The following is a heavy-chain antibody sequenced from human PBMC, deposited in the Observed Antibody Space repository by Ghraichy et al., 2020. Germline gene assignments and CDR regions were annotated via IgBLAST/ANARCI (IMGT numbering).Heavy chain of an antibody. V-gene: IGHV3-23*01. CDR2: ISGSGGST. J-gene: IGHJ1*01. D-gene: IGHD3-3*01. Sequence: GESLNISCAASGFTFSSYAMSWVRQAPGKGLEWVSAISGSGGSTYYADSVKGRFTISRDNSKNTLYLQMNSLRAEDTAVYYCAKGEWYYDFWSGSSYFQHWGQGTLVTVSS. CDR1: GFTFSSYA. CDR3: AKGEWYYDFWSGSSYFQH.